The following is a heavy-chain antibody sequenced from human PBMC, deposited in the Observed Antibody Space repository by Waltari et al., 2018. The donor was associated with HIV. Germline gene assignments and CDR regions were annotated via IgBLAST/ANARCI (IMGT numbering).Heavy chain of an antibody. CDR2: MSGIAGSI. D-gene: IGHD3-22*01. CDR1: GLTFRNYA. J-gene: IGHJ3*01. CDR3: AKDWENDSNGYSYLGAFDL. V-gene: IGHV3-23*01. Sequence: EVHVLESGGGSVQPGGSLRLSCAASGLTFRNYAMTWVRRAPGKGLEWFSTMSGIAGSIYDADSVKGRFTISRDNFKYTLFLQMNSLRVEDTAIYYCAKDWENDSNGYSYLGAFDLWGPGTSVVVSS.